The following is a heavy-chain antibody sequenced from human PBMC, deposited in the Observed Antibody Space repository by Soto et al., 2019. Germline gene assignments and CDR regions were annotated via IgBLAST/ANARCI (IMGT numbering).Heavy chain of an antibody. CDR2: IYYSKST. CDR1: GGSISSGGYY. J-gene: IGHJ4*02. CDR3: ARRLIPDFDY. D-gene: IGHD2-8*01. Sequence: PSETLSLTCTVSGGSISSGGYYWSWIRQHPGKGLEWIGYIYYSKSTYYNPSLKSRVTISLDTSKNQFSLKLTSVTAADTAVYNCARRLIPDFDYWGQGILVTVSS. V-gene: IGHV4-31*03.